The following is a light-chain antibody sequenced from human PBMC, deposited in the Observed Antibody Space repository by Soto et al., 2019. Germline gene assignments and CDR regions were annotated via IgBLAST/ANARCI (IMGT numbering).Light chain of an antibody. Sequence: EIVLTQSPGTLSLSPGERVTLSCRASEGVGSSLAWYQQKPGQAPRVLIYDASSRATGIPARFSGSGSGTDFTLTISSLEPEDFAVYYCQQRSNWPPTFGQGTKVDIK. V-gene: IGKV3-11*01. CDR3: QQRSNWPPT. CDR1: EGVGSS. J-gene: IGKJ1*01. CDR2: DAS.